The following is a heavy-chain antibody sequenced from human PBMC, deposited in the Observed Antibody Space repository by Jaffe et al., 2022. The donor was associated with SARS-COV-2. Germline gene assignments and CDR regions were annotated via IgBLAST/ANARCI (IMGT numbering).Heavy chain of an antibody. CDR3: ARYTVRGVIITPGAFDI. J-gene: IGHJ3*02. CDR2: IYYSGST. Sequence: QLQLQESGPGLVKPSETLSLTCTVSGGSISSSSYYWGWIRQPPGKGLEWIGSIYYSGSTYYNPSLKSRVTISVDTSKNQFSLKLSSVTAADTAVYYCARYTVRGVIITPGAFDIWGQGTMVTVSS. CDR1: GGSISSSSYY. D-gene: IGHD3-10*01. V-gene: IGHV4-39*01.